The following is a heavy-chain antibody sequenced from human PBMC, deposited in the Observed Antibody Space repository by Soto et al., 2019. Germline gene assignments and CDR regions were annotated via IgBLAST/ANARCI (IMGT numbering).Heavy chain of an antibody. CDR2: IFSNDEK. Sequence: QVTLKESGPVLVKPTETLTLTCTVSGFSLNNARMGVSWILQPPGKALEWLAHIFSNDEKSYSTSLRTRLTISKDTSMIQVVLAFTNMYPVYTATYYCARILATTYVPYYIDVVVEGTTVTVSS. CDR1: GFSLNNARMG. CDR3: ARILATTYVPYYIDV. D-gene: IGHD1-1*01. V-gene: IGHV2-26*01. J-gene: IGHJ6*03.